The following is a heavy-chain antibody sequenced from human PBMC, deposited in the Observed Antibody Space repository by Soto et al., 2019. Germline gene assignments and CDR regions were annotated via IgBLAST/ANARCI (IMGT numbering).Heavy chain of an antibody. CDR3: ARPISTSTSPGNPYSGMDV. Sequence: QVQLVQSGAEVKKPGSSVKVSCKVSGGTFSSYAISWVRQAPGQGLEWMGGMIPIFDTTNYAQSLQGRVTITADESTSTAYMELDSLRSEDTAIYYCARPISTSTSPGNPYSGMDVWGQGTTVTVSS. D-gene: IGHD1-1*01. CDR1: GGTFSSYA. J-gene: IGHJ6*02. CDR2: MIPIFDTT. V-gene: IGHV1-69*01.